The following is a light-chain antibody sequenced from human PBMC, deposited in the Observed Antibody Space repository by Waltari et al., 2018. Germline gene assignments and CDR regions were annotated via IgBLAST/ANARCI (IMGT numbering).Light chain of an antibody. CDR2: DDS. Sequence: SYVLTQPPSESVAPGPAAPITCGGNNIGRKTVHWYQHKPGLAPVLVVYDDSARASGIPERFSGSKSGDTATLTISRVEAGDEADYSCQVWDGGRVVFGGGTKLTVL. V-gene: IGLV3-21*02. J-gene: IGLJ2*01. CDR3: QVWDGGRVV. CDR1: NIGRKT.